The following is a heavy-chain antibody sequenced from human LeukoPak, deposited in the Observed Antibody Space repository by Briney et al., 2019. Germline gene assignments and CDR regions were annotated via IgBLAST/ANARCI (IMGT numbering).Heavy chain of an antibody. V-gene: IGHV3-23*01. CDR3: AKCTTGNTHYPIDN. Sequence: GGSLRLSCATSGFSFTDYPMNWVRQAPGKGLEWISNIRTTAEGAKYAYYADSVKGRFTISRDNSKNTLFLQMNSLRAEDTAVYYCAKCTTGNTHYPIDNWGQGTLVTVSS. D-gene: IGHD4-17*01. J-gene: IGHJ4*02. CDR1: GFSFTDYP. CDR2: IRTTAEGA.